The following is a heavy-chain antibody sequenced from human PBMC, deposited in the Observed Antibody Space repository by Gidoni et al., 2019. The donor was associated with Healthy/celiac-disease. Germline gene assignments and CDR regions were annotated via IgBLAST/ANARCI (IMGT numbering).Heavy chain of an antibody. V-gene: IGHV1-46*01. CDR1: GYTFTSYY. Sequence: QVQLVQSGAEVKKPGASVKVSCKASGYTFTSYYMHWVRQAPGQGLEWMGIINPSGGSTSYAQKFQGRVTMTRDTSTSTVYMELSSLRSEDTAVYYCARGPRIQLWLRYYYYGMDVWGQGTTVTVSS. D-gene: IGHD5-18*01. CDR2: INPSGGST. J-gene: IGHJ6*02. CDR3: ARGPRIQLWLRYYYYGMDV.